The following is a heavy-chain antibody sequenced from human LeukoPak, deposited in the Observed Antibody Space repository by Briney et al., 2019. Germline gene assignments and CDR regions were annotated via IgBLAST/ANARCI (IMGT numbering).Heavy chain of an antibody. Sequence: HAGRSLRLSCAASGFIFDDYAMRWVRQAPGKGLEWVSGINWNSDSIGYADSVEGRFTISRDNAKNSLYLQMNSLRAEDTALYYCAKDIFTMVRGVFDYWGQGTLVTVSS. D-gene: IGHD3-10*01. V-gene: IGHV3-9*01. CDR1: GFIFDDYA. CDR2: INWNSDSI. CDR3: AKDIFTMVRGVFDY. J-gene: IGHJ4*02.